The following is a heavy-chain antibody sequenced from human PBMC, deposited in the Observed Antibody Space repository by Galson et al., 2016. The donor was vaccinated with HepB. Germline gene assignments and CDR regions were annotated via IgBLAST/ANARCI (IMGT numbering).Heavy chain of an antibody. CDR2: LSYDGNNK. Sequence: SLRLSCAASGFTLSSSDMHWVRQAPGEGLEWVAILSYDGNNKYYKDSLRGRFTISRDDSGNTLYLQMDSLRAEVTALYYCVKGNWYGSSSPTDYWGQGTLVTVSS. CDR1: GFTLSSSD. D-gene: IGHD6-6*01. V-gene: IGHV3-30*03. J-gene: IGHJ4*02. CDR3: VKGNWYGSSSPTDY.